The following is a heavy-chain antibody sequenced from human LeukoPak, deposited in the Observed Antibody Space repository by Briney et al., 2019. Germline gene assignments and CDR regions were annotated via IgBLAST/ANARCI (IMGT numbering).Heavy chain of an antibody. V-gene: IGHV3-48*03. CDR1: GFTFSDYE. D-gene: IGHD6-13*01. J-gene: IGHJ5*02. CDR2: ITGSGQTI. CDR3: ARRGYSSTWGGIRWFEP. Sequence: GGSLRPSCAASGFTFSDYEMNWVRQAPGTGLEWLASITGSGQTIYHADSVEGRFTISRDNAKNSLYLQMDSLRAEDTAVYYCARRGYSSTWGGIRWFEPWGQGTLVTVSS.